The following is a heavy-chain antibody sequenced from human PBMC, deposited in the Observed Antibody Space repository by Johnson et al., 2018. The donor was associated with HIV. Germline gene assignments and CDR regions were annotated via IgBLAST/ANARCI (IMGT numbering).Heavy chain of an antibody. J-gene: IGHJ3*02. V-gene: IGHV3-20*04. CDR1: GFTFDDYG. Sequence: VQLMESGGGVVRPGGSLRLSCVASGFTFDDYGMSWVRQAPGKGLEWVSGINWNGGSTGYAGSVKGRFTISRANAKKTLYLQMNSLRTEDTAVYYCARGSTMRVSAFDIWGQGTTVTVSS. D-gene: IGHD3-22*01. CDR3: ARGSTMRVSAFDI. CDR2: INWNGGST.